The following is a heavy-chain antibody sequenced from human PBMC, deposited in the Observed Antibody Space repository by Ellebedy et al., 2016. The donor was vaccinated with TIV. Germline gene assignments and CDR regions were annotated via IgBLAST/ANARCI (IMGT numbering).Heavy chain of an antibody. CDR1: GDSVSSNSAA. J-gene: IGHJ4*02. CDR3: ARDAAGSSIAARNFDY. CDR2: TYYRSKWYN. D-gene: IGHD6-6*01. V-gene: IGHV6-1*01. Sequence: SETLSLTXAISGDSVSSNSAAWNWIRQSPSRGLEWLGRTYYRSKWYNDYAVSVKSRITINPDTSKNQFSLQLNSVTPEDTAVYYCARDAAGSSIAARNFDYWGQGTLVTVSS.